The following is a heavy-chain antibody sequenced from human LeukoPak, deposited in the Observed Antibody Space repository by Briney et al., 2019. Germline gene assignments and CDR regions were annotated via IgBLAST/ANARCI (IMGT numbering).Heavy chain of an antibody. CDR1: GFTFSSYA. CDR2: ISSSSSTI. Sequence: GGSLRLSCAASGFTFSSYAMSWVRQAPGKGLEWVSYISSSSSTIYYADSVKGRFTISRDNAKNSLYLQMNSLRAEDTAVYYCAREGQSYGDYAGYWGQGTLVTVSS. CDR3: AREGQSYGDYAGY. D-gene: IGHD4-17*01. V-gene: IGHV3-48*01. J-gene: IGHJ4*02.